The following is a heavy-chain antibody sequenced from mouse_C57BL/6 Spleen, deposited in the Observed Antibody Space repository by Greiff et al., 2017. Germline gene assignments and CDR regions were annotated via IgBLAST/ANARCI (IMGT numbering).Heavy chain of an antibody. Sequence: EVKLMESGGGLVKPGGSLKLSCAASGFTFSSYAMSWVRQTPEKRLEWVATISDGGSYTYYPDNVKGRFTISRDNAKNNLYLQMSHLKSEDTAMYYCARDDRGFAYWGQGTLVTVSA. CDR2: ISDGGSYT. CDR1: GFTFSSYA. V-gene: IGHV5-4*01. CDR3: ARDDRGFAY. J-gene: IGHJ3*01.